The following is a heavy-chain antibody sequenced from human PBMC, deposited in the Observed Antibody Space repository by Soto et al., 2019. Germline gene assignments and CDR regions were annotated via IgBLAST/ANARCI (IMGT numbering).Heavy chain of an antibody. Sequence: QVQLVQSGAEVKKPGSSVKVSCKASGGTFSSYAISWVRQAPGQGLEWMGGIIPIFGTANYAQKFQGRVTITADVSTSTAYMELSSLRSEDTAVYYCARARYYYDGSGYPAFDYWGQGTLVTVSS. V-gene: IGHV1-69*01. CDR3: ARARYYYDGSGYPAFDY. CDR1: GGTFSSYA. D-gene: IGHD3-22*01. J-gene: IGHJ4*02. CDR2: IIPIFGTA.